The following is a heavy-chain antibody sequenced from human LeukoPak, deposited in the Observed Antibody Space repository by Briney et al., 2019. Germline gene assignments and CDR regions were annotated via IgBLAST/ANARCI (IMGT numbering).Heavy chain of an antibody. CDR2: IWNNGNNR. D-gene: IGHD3-22*01. Sequence: PGRSLRLSCAASGFIFSDYGMHWVRQAPGKGLEWVAVIWNNGNNRYADSVRGRFTISRDDSKNTLYLQMDSLRAEDTAVYYCARDLANDGSGYFDSWGQGSLVTVSS. CDR3: ARDLANDGSGYFDS. V-gene: IGHV3-33*01. CDR1: GFIFSDYG. J-gene: IGHJ4*02.